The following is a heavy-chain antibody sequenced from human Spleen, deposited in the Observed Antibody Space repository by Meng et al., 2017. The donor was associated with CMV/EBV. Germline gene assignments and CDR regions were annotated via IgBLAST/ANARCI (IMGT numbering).Heavy chain of an antibody. CDR2: IKSKTDGGTT. Sequence: GESLKISCAASGFPFSNAWMSWVRQAPGKGLEWVGRIKSKTDGGTTDYAAPVKGRFTISRDDSKNTLYLQMNSLKTEDTAVYYCTTPTSTVTTSSYYYYYGMDVWGQGTTVTVSS. CDR1: GFPFSNAW. CDR3: TTPTSTVTTSSYYYYYGMDV. D-gene: IGHD4-17*01. V-gene: IGHV3-15*01. J-gene: IGHJ6*02.